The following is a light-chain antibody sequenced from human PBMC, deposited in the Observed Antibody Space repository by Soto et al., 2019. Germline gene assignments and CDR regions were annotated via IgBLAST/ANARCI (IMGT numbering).Light chain of an antibody. V-gene: IGLV2-14*03. J-gene: IGLJ3*02. Sequence: QSALTQPASVSGSPGQSITISCTGTTSDVGGYDWVSWYQQHPGKAPKLMVCDVIQRPSGVSYRFSGSKSGNTAFLTISGLQAEDEADYYFSSYSSSNSVVFGGWTKLTV. CDR1: TSDVGGYDW. CDR2: DVI. CDR3: SSYSSSNSVV.